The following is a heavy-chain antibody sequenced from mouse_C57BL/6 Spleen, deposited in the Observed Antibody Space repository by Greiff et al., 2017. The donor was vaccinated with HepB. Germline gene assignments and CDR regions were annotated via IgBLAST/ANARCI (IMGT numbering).Heavy chain of an antibody. Sequence: EVQLVESGGGLVKPGGSLKLSCAASGFTFSSYAMSWVRQTPEKRLEWVATISDGGSYTYYPDNVKGRFTISRDNAKNNLYLQMSHLKSEDTAMYYCARDQGLLAYWGQGTLVTVSA. D-gene: IGHD2-4*01. V-gene: IGHV5-4*01. CDR1: GFTFSSYA. J-gene: IGHJ3*01. CDR3: ARDQGLLAY. CDR2: ISDGGSYT.